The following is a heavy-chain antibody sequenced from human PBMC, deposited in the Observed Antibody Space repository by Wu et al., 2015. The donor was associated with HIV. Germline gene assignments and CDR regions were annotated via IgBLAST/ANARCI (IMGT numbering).Heavy chain of an antibody. CDR2: ISAYDGKT. Sequence: QVQLVQSGAEVKKPGSSVKVSCKASGGTFSNSAISWVRQAPGQGLEWLGWISAYDGKTKYARKVQGRVTMTTETSTTTAYMELRNLRSDDTGVYYCASRIVEAGRPFDNWGQGTLVTVSS. D-gene: IGHD6-13*01. J-gene: IGHJ4*02. V-gene: IGHV1-18*01. CDR1: GGTFSNSA. CDR3: ASRIVEAGRPFDN.